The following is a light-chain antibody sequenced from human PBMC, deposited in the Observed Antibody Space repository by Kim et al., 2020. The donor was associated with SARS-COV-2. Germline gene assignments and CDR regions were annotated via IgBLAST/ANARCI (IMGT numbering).Light chain of an antibody. CDR2: LNSDGSH. V-gene: IGLV4-69*01. CDR1: SGHSSYA. Sequence: ASVKLTCTLSSGHSSYAIAWHQQQPEKGPRYLMKLNSDGSHSKGDGIPDRFSGSSSGAERYLTIPSLQSEDEADYYCQTWGTGPWVFGGGTQLTVL. CDR3: QTWGTGPWV. J-gene: IGLJ3*02.